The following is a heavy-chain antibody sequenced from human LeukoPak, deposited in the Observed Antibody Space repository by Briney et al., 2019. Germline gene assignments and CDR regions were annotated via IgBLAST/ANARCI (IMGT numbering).Heavy chain of an antibody. Sequence: GGSLRLSCAASGFTFSSYTMSWVRQAPGKGLEWVSTTSDNGGSTFYADSVKGRFTISRDNSKNTLYLQMNSLRAEDTAVYYCANHAPGTTWINYWGQGTLVTVSS. D-gene: IGHD1-7*01. J-gene: IGHJ4*02. CDR3: ANHAPGTTWINY. CDR2: TSDNGGST. CDR1: GFTFSSYT. V-gene: IGHV3-23*01.